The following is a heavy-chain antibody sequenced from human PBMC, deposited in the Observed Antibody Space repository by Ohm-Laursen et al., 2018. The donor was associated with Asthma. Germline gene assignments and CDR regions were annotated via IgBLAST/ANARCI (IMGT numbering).Heavy chain of an antibody. V-gene: IGHV4-59*01. CDR3: ARGTYDRRYNWFDP. Sequence: SETLSLTCTVSGGSISSYYWSWIRQPPGKGLEWIGYIYYSGSTNYNPSLKSRVTISVDTSKNQFSLKLSSVTAADTAVYYCARGTYDRRYNWFDPWGQGIPVTVSS. D-gene: IGHD3-22*01. J-gene: IGHJ5*02. CDR1: GGSISSYY. CDR2: IYYSGST.